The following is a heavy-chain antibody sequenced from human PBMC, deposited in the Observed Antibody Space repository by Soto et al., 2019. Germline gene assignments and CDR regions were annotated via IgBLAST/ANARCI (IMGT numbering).Heavy chain of an antibody. CDR2: IRSKAYGGTT. D-gene: IGHD3-10*01. Sequence: GGSLRLSCTGSGFTFGDYAMSWFRQAPGKGLEWVGFIRSKAYGGTTEYAASVKGRFTISRDDSKSIAYLQMNSLKTEDTAVYYCTRRVFMVRGVMTLYGMDVWGQGTTVTVSS. CDR1: GFTFGDYA. CDR3: TRRVFMVRGVMTLYGMDV. V-gene: IGHV3-49*03. J-gene: IGHJ6*02.